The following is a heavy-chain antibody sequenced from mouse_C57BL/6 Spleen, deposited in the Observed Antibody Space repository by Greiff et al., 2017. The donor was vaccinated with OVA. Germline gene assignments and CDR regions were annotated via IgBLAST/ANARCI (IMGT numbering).Heavy chain of an antibody. CDR3: TSDRAYYGSLYYFDY. CDR1: GFTFSSYA. CDR2: ISSGGDYI. J-gene: IGHJ2*01. D-gene: IGHD1-1*01. Sequence: EVMLVESGEGLVKPGGSLKLSCAASGFTFSSYAMSWVRQTPEKRLEWVAYISSGGDYIYYADTVKGRFTISRDNARNTLYLQMSSLKSEDTAMYYCTSDRAYYGSLYYFDYWGQGTTLTVSS. V-gene: IGHV5-9-1*02.